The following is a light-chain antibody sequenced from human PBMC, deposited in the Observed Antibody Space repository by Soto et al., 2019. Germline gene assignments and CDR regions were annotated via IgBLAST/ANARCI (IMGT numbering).Light chain of an antibody. Sequence: DIQLTQSPSSVSASVGDRVTVTCRASHDISSWLAWYQQKPGKAPRLLIFAASTLQSGVPSRFSGSGSRTDFTLTISSLQPADFATYYCQQGHSFPYTFGQGTKL. CDR2: AAS. CDR3: QQGHSFPYT. J-gene: IGKJ2*01. CDR1: HDISSW. V-gene: IGKV1-12*01.